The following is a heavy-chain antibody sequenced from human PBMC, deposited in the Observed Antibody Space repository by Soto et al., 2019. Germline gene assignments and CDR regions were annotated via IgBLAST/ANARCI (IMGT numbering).Heavy chain of an antibody. D-gene: IGHD1-1*01. CDR1: GGFVTSGSYY. CDR2: MSHSGGT. Sequence: QVQLQQWGAGLLKPSETLSLTCAGYGGFVTSGSYYWSWIRQPPGQGLEWIGEMSHSGGTHFNPPFTSRVTIAVDTLNNQFTRKRSSVTAVDAGLYSCVFVERGTGTTVVDAFDLWTAGTMVTVSS. J-gene: IGHJ3*01. CDR3: VFVERGTGTTVVDAFDL. V-gene: IGHV4-34*01.